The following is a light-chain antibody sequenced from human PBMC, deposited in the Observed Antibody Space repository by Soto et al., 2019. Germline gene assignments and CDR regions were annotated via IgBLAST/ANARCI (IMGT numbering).Light chain of an antibody. CDR3: LVSYNGDLV. CDR1: TGAVTSGHY. CDR2: DTS. J-gene: IGLJ2*01. V-gene: IGLV7-46*01. Sequence: QAVVTQEPSLTVSPGGTVTLTCGSSTGAVTSGHYPYWLQQKPGPAPKTLISDTSDRHSWAPARFSGSLLVGKAAMTRSGAQPEDEAEYYCLVSYNGDLVFGGGTKLTVL.